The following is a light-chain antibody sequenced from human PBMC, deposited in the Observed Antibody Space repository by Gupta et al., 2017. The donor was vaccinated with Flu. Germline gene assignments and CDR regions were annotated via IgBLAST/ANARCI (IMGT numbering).Light chain of an antibody. J-gene: IGLJ3*02. CDR2: DVG. CDR1: SSDVGGYYY. V-gene: IGLV2-11*01. CDR3: QSYEGSYSGWV. Sequence: QSALTQPRPPSGSPAQSVTIPCTGTSSDVGGYYYVSWYQQHPGKAPKLMIYDVGKRPSGVPDRFSGSKSGTTASLTISGLQAEDEADYYCQSYEGSYSGWVFGGGTKLTVL.